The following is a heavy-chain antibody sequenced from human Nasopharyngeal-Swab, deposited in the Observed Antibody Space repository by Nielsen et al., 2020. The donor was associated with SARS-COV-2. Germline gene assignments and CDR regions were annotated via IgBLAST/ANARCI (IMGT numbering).Heavy chain of an antibody. Sequence: SETLSLTCTVSGGSISSSSYYWGWIRQPPGKGLEWIGSIYYSGSTYYNPSLKSRVTISVDTSKNQFSLKLSSATAADTAVYYCVGSSWYGDYYYYYGKDVWGQGTTVTVSS. CDR2: IYYSGST. J-gene: IGHJ6*02. V-gene: IGHV4-39*07. CDR1: GGSISSSSYY. D-gene: IGHD6-13*01. CDR3: VGSSWYGDYYYYYGKDV.